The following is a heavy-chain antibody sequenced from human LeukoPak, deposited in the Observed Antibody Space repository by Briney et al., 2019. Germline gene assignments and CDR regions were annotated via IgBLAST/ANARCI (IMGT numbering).Heavy chain of an antibody. CDR3: ARHPTGYPNWSDR. V-gene: IGHV4-39*01. J-gene: IGHJ5*02. CDR1: GGSIISSSHN. CDR2: IYYSGTT. Sequence: SETLSLTCTVSGGSIISSSHNWGWVRQPPGKGLEWIATIYYSGTTYYNPSLKSRVTISVDTSKNQFSLKLNSVTAADTAVYFCARHPTGYPNWSDRWGQGTLVTVSS. D-gene: IGHD3-9*01.